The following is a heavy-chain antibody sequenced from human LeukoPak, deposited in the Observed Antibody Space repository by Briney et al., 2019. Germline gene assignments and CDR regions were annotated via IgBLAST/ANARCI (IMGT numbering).Heavy chain of an antibody. J-gene: IGHJ4*02. CDR3: ARGSYSVDY. D-gene: IGHD1-26*01. CDR2: IYYSGST. Sequence: SETLSLTCTVSGGSLSSYYWSWIRQPPGKGLEWIGYIYYSGSTNYNPSPKGRVTISVDRSKNQFSLKLSSVTAADTAVYYCARGSYSVDYWGQGTLVTVSS. V-gene: IGHV4-59*01. CDR1: GGSLSSYY.